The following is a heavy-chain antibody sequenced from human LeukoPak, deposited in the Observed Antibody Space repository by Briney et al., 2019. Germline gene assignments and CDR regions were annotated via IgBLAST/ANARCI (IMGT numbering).Heavy chain of an antibody. V-gene: IGHV4-34*01. CDR1: GGSFSGYH. CDR2: INHSGST. CDR3: ARLNSSGWYKKKFDY. Sequence: PSETLSLTCAVYGGSFSGYHWSWIRQPPGKGLEWIGEINHSGSTNYNPSLKSRVTISVDTSKNQFSLKLSSVTAADTAVYYCARLNSSGWYKKKFDYWGQGTLVTVSS. J-gene: IGHJ4*02. D-gene: IGHD6-19*01.